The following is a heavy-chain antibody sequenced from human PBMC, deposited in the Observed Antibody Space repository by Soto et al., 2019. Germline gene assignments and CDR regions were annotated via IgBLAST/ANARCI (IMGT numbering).Heavy chain of an antibody. Sequence: ASVKVSCKASGYTFTSYSISWVRQAPGQGLEWMGWISAYNGNTNYAQKLQGRVTMTTDTSTSTAYMELRSLRSDDTAVYYCARGIIVVVPAAIRGPYGMDVWGQGTTVTVSS. CDR2: ISAYNGNT. CDR3: ARGIIVVVPAAIRGPYGMDV. J-gene: IGHJ6*02. CDR1: GYTFTSYS. V-gene: IGHV1-18*01. D-gene: IGHD2-2*02.